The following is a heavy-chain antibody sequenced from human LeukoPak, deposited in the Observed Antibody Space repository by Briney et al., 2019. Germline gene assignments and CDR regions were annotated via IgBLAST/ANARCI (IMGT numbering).Heavy chain of an antibody. J-gene: IGHJ4*02. CDR2: ISYDGSSE. CDR1: GFTFSSYG. D-gene: IGHD5-12*01. Sequence: GGSLRLSCAASGFTFSSYGMHWVRQAPGKGLEWVAVISYDGSSEHYADSVQGRFTVARDNSKNTLYLQMNSLRTEDTAVYYCAKDFRDGYNHPSYYFDSWGQGTLVTVSS. CDR3: AKDFRDGYNHPSYYFDS. V-gene: IGHV3-30*18.